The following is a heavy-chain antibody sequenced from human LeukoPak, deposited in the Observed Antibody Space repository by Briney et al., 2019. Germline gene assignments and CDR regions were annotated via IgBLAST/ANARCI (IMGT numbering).Heavy chain of an antibody. CDR1: GAALSEYY. V-gene: IGHV4-34*01. CDR3: VRQGTNSGYYLLDY. J-gene: IGHJ4*02. CDR2: VAHKGPTVYSPTLNR. Sequence: SETLSLTCAVYGAALSEYYWSWIRQSPGKGLEWIGEVAHKGPTVYSPTLNRKYNPSFKSRVTMSVDPSKNQFSLKLTSVTVADTATYYCVRQGTNSGYYLLDYWGQGHLVIVSS. D-gene: IGHD3-22*01.